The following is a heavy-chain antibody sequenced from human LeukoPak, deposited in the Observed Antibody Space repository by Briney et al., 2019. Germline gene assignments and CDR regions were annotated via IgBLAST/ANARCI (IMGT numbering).Heavy chain of an antibody. J-gene: IGHJ4*02. V-gene: IGHV1-18*01. D-gene: IGHD4-23*01. Sequence: ASVKVSCKASGYTFTSYGISWLRQAPGQGLEWMGWISAYNGNTNYAQKLQGRVTMTTDTSTSTAYMELRSLRSDDTAVYYCARDPGLDYGGNLLFVYWGQGTLVTVSS. CDR1: GYTFTSYG. CDR3: ARDPGLDYGGNLLFVY. CDR2: ISAYNGNT.